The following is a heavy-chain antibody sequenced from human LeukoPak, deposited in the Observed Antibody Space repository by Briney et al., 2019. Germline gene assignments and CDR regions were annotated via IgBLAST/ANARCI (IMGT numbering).Heavy chain of an antibody. J-gene: IGHJ6*02. CDR3: ARVPMYSSGWYVSYYYYYGMDV. CDR2: ISAYNGNT. V-gene: IGHV1-18*01. D-gene: IGHD6-19*01. Sequence: GASVKVSCKASGYTFTSYGISWVRRAPGQGLEWMGWISAYNGNTNYAQKLQGRVTMTTDTSTSTAYMELRSLRSDDTAVYYCARVPMYSSGWYVSYYYYYGMDVWGQGTTVTVSS. CDR1: GYTFTSYG.